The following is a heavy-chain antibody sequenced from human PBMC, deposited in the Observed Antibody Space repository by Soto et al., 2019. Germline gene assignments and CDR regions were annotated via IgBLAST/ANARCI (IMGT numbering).Heavy chain of an antibody. CDR2: INPNSGGT. V-gene: IGHV1-2*04. Sequence: ASVTVSCTASGYTFTGYYMHWVRQAPGQGLEWMGWINPNSGGTNYAQNFQGWVTMTRDTSISTAYMELSRLRSDDTAVYYCARTHCSSTRCYVGSWDYWGQGTLVTVS. CDR1: GYTFTGYY. CDR3: ARTHCSSTRCYVGSWDY. J-gene: IGHJ4*02. D-gene: IGHD2-2*01.